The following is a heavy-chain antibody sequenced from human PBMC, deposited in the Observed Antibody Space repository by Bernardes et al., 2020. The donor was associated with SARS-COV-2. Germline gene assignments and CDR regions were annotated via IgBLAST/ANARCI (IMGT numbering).Heavy chain of an antibody. V-gene: IGHV1-2*02. CDR1: GYTFTAYY. CDR2: IATNSGGS. D-gene: IGHD2-15*01. Sequence: ASVKVSCKASGYTFTAYYLHWVRQAPGQGLEWMGWIATNSGGSKCAQKFQGRVTMTRDTSINTAYMELSRLGSDDTAVYYCARDGVVSRNFDAFDIWGQGTMVTVSS. J-gene: IGHJ3*02. CDR3: ARDGVVSRNFDAFDI.